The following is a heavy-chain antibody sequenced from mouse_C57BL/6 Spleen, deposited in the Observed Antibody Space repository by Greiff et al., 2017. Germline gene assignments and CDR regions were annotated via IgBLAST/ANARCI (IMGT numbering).Heavy chain of an antibody. V-gene: IGHV1-64*01. CDR2: IHPNSGST. Sequence: QVQLQQPGAELVKPGASVKLSCKASGYTFTSYWMHWVKQRPGQGLEWIGMIHPNSGSTNYNEKFKSKATLTVDKASSTAYMQLSSLTSEDSAVYYCANYYDSSSWYFDVWGTGTTVTVSS. CDR1: GYTFTSYW. D-gene: IGHD1-1*01. J-gene: IGHJ1*03. CDR3: ANYYDSSSWYFDV.